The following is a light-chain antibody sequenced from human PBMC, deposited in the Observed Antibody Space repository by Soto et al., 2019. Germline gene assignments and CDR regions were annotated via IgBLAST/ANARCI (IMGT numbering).Light chain of an antibody. Sequence: QSALTQPASVSGSPGQSTTISCTGTSSDIGGYNYVSWYQQLPGEAPKLIIYDVSNRPSGVSTLFSGSKSGNTASLTISGLRDEEEGDYYSCSFTSRHTVVFGPGTQLTVL. J-gene: IGLJ1*01. CDR3: CSFTSRHTVV. V-gene: IGLV2-14*01. CDR1: SSDIGGYNY. CDR2: DVS.